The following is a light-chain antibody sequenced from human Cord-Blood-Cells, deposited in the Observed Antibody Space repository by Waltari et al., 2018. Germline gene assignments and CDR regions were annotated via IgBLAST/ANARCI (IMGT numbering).Light chain of an antibody. Sequence: EIVLTQSPGTLSLSPGERATLSCRASQSVSSSYLAWYQQKPGQAPRLLIYGASRRATGIPDRFSGSWSGTDFTLTISRLEPEDFAVYYCQQYGSSPWTFGQGTKVEIK. V-gene: IGKV3-20*01. J-gene: IGKJ1*01. CDR1: QSVSSSY. CDR2: GAS. CDR3: QQYGSSPWT.